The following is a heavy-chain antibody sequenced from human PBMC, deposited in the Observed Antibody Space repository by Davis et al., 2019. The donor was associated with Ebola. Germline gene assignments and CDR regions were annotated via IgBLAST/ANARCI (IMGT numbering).Heavy chain of an antibody. CDR1: GNSFTSYW. CDR2: IDPSDSYT. CDR3: ARHNRRGLVHVDY. J-gene: IGHJ4*02. V-gene: IGHV5-10-1*01. D-gene: IGHD1-14*01. Sequence: PGGSLRLSCKDSGNSFTSYWISWVRQLPGKGLEWMGRIDPSDSYTNYSPSFQGHVTISADKSISTAYLQWSSLKASDTAMYYCARHNRRGLVHVDYWGQGTLVTVSS.